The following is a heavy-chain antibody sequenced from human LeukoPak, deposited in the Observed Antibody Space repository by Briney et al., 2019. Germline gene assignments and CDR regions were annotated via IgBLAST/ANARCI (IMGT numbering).Heavy chain of an antibody. V-gene: IGHV4-59*01. CDR2: IYYSGST. CDR1: GSSISSYY. CDR3: ASVSATRVSRYFQH. Sequence: SETLSLTCTVSGSSISSYYWSWIRQPPGKGLEWIGYIYYSGSTNYNPSLKSRVTISVDTSKNQFSLKLSSVTAADTAVYYCASVSATRVSRYFQHWGQGTLVTVSS. J-gene: IGHJ1*01. D-gene: IGHD2-15*01.